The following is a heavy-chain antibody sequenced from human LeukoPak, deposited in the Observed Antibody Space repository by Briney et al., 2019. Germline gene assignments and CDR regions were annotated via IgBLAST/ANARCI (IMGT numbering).Heavy chain of an antibody. J-gene: IGHJ4*02. Sequence: SETLSLTCTVSGGSISSYYWSWIRQPAGKGLEWIGRIYTSGSTSYNPSLKSRVTMSVDTSKNQFSLKLSSVTAADTAVYYCARDLRRFSLYGPSFDYWGQGTLVTVSS. CDR2: IYTSGST. CDR3: ARDLRRFSLYGPSFDY. CDR1: GGSISSYY. D-gene: IGHD3-10*01. V-gene: IGHV4-4*07.